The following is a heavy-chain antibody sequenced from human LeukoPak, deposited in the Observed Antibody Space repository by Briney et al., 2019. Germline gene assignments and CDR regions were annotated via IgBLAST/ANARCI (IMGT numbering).Heavy chain of an antibody. CDR3: ARDNSHCSGGSCAGGNYYGMDV. D-gene: IGHD2-15*01. V-gene: IGHV3-21*01. CDR1: GFTFSSYT. Sequence: GRSLRLSCAASGFTFSSYTMNWVRQAPGKGLQWVSSITSSSSYIYYADSAKGRFTISRDNAKNSLFLQMNSLRAEDTAVYYCARDNSHCSGGSCAGGNYYGMDVWGQGTTATVSS. CDR2: ITSSSSYI. J-gene: IGHJ6*02.